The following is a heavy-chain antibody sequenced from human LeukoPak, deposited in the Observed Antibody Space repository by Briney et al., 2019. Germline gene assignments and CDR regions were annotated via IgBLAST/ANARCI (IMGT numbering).Heavy chain of an antibody. Sequence: PSETLSLTCTVSGASISGYYRSWVRQPPEQGLEWIGYIYYSGTTVYNPSLKSRVTMSVDTSKNQFSLRLSSVTAADTAVYYCARHAPAHFDFLWGQGTLVTVSS. CDR2: IYYSGTT. D-gene: IGHD3-9*01. J-gene: IGHJ4*02. V-gene: IGHV4-59*08. CDR1: GASISGYY. CDR3: ARHAPAHFDFL.